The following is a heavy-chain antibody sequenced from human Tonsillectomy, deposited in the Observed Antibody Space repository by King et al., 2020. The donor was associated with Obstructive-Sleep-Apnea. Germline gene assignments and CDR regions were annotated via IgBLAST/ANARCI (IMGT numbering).Heavy chain of an antibody. CDR3: AKAHCSSTSCYPTFAEYFQH. D-gene: IGHD2-2*01. CDR1: GFTFDDYA. J-gene: IGHJ1*01. Sequence: VQLVESGGGLVQPGRSLRLSCAASGFTFDDYAMHWVRQAPGKGLEWVSGISWNSGIIGYSDSVKGRFTISRDNAKNSLYLQMNSLRAEDTALYYCAKAHCSSTSCYPTFAEYFQHWGQGTLVTVSS. V-gene: IGHV3-9*01. CDR2: ISWNSGII.